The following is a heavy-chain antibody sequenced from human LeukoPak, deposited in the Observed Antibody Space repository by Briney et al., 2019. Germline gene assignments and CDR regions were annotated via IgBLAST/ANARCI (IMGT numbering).Heavy chain of an antibody. CDR2: INDSGNT. J-gene: IGHJ2*01. D-gene: IGHD3-22*01. V-gene: IGHV4-34*01. CDR1: GGSFRGSY. Sequence: SETLSLTCGVYGGSFRGSYWSWIRQTPGKGLEWVGEINDSGNTNDNPSLKSRVTLSVDTSKNQFSLKMRSVTAADTAVYYCAGTYYYDSSGYYSFDLWGRGTLVTVSS. CDR3: AGTYYYDSSGYYSFDL.